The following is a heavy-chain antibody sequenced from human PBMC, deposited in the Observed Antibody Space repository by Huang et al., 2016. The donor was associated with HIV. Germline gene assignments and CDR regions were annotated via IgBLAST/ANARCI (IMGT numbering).Heavy chain of an antibody. V-gene: IGHV4-39*01. CDR2: IYYSGDT. Sequence: QLQLQESGPGLVRPSETLSLICTVAGGSITDSNYYWGWIRHPPGKGLAGIGSIYYSGDTDYNQSLKGRVTMSVDTSKNRFALDIRSVAVADTAIYYCARHFGSWSGYFDSWGQGTLVPVSS. CDR3: ARHFGSWSGYFDS. J-gene: IGHJ4*02. CDR1: GGSITDSNYY. D-gene: IGHD3-10*01.